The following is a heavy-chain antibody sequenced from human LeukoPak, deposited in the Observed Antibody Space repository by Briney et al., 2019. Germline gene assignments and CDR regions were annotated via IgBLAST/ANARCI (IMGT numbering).Heavy chain of an antibody. CDR3: ASYGGASSTFDY. D-gene: IGHD3-16*01. CDR2: ISSYTGNT. Sequence: GASVRVSCKASGYTFTSYGISWVRQAPGQGLEWMGWISSYTGNTNYAQKLQGRVTMATDTSTSTAYMELRSLRSDDTAVYYCASYGGASSTFDYWGQGTLVTVSS. V-gene: IGHV1-18*01. J-gene: IGHJ4*02. CDR1: GYTFTSYG.